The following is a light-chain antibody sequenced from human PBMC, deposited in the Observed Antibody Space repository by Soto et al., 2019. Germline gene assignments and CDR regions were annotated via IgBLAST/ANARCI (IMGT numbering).Light chain of an antibody. CDR3: QHFGSSLRT. CDR2: GTS. V-gene: IGKV3-20*01. Sequence: IGLTQSPGTLSLSPGDRATLSCRASQSFSSHFLAWYQQKPGQAPRLLIHGTSSRATGIPDRFSGSGSGTDVTLTINSLEPEDFAVYYCQHFGSSLRTFGQGTKVEIK. CDR1: QSFSSHF. J-gene: IGKJ1*01.